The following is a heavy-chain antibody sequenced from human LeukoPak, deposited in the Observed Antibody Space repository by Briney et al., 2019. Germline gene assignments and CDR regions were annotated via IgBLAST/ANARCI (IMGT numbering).Heavy chain of an antibody. J-gene: IGHJ4*02. V-gene: IGHV4-4*08. Sequence: SETLSLTCTVSDDSINTYYWSWIRQPPGKALECIGYIYRSGDTNSNPSLKRRVTMSLDTSNRQFSLQLRSVTAADTAVYFCARTARVFDHWGQGLLVTVSS. CDR3: ARTARVFDH. CDR2: IYRSGDT. CDR1: DDSINTYY. D-gene: IGHD2-21*02.